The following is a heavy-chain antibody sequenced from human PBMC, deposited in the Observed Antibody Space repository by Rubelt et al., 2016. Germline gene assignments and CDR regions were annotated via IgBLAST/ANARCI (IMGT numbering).Heavy chain of an antibody. Sequence: LVQPGGSLRLSCAASGFTFSSYAMSWVRQAPGKGLEWVSVISGSGGSTYYADSVKGRFTISRDTPKNTLYLQMNSLRPEDTAVYYCAKVAIGARPGRYYFDDWGQGTLVTVSS. CDR3: AKVAIGARPGRYYFDD. V-gene: IGHV3-23*01. CDR2: ISGSGGST. J-gene: IGHJ4*02. D-gene: IGHD6-6*01. CDR1: GFTFSSYA.